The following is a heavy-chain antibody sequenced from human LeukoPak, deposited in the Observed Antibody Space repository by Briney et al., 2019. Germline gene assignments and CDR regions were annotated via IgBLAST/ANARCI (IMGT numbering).Heavy chain of an antibody. V-gene: IGHV3-30*18. Sequence: GGSLRLSCAASGFTFSSYGMHWVRQAPGKGLEWVAVISYDGSNKYYADSVKGRFTISRDNSKNTLYLQMNSLRAEDTAVYYCAKASAMIVVVSKHFDYWGQGTLVTVSS. CDR3: AKASAMIVVVSKHFDY. CDR2: ISYDGSNK. D-gene: IGHD3-22*01. J-gene: IGHJ4*02. CDR1: GFTFSSYG.